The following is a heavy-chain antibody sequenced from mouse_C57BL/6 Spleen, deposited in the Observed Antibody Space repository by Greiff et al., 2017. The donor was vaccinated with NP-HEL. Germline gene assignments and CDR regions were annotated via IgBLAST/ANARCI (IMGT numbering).Heavy chain of an antibody. CDR2: ISSGSSTI. CDR1: GFTFSDYG. CDR3: ARKVGLRGYFDY. Sequence: DVKLVESGGGLVKPGGSLKLSCAASGFTFSDYGMHWVRQAPEKGLEWVAYISSGSSTIYYADTVKGRFTISRDNAKNTLFLQMTSLRSEDTAMYYCARKVGLRGYFDYWGQGTTLTVSS. J-gene: IGHJ2*01. V-gene: IGHV5-17*01.